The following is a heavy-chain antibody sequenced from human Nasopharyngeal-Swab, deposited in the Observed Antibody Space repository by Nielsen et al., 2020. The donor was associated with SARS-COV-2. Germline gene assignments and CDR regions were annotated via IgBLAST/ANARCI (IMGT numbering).Heavy chain of an antibody. Sequence: GESLKISCAASGFTFSSYGMHWVRQAPGKGLEWVAVIWYDGSNKYYADSVKGRFTISRDNSKNTLYLQMNSLRAEDTAVYYCARGTGYYYYIDVWGKGTTVTVSS. D-gene: IGHD1-14*01. CDR3: ARGTGYYYYIDV. CDR1: GFTFSSYG. V-gene: IGHV3-33*01. J-gene: IGHJ6*03. CDR2: IWYDGSNK.